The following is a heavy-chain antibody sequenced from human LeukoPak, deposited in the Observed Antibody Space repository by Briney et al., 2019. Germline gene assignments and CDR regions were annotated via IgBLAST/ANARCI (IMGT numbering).Heavy chain of an antibody. CDR3: ARPTFGGYYSRPFDI. Sequence: PTDTLSLTCTLSGRSLSSSTYYWGWIRPPPGKGLEWIVSIYYSGSTYYNPSLKSRVTISVDTSKNQFSLKLSSVTAADTAVYFCARPTFGGYYSRPFDIWGQGTIGTLSS. D-gene: IGHD3-22*01. CDR2: IYYSGST. V-gene: IGHV4-39*01. CDR1: GRSLSSSTYY. J-gene: IGHJ3*02.